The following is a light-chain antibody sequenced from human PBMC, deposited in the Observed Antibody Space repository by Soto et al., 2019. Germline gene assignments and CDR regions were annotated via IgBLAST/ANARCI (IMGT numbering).Light chain of an antibody. CDR2: GAA. Sequence: EIVLTQSPGTLSLSPGERATLSCRASQSVYINSLAWYQQKPGQPPRLLIYGAATRASAVPDRFSGSGSGADFALTITRLEPEDFAVYYCQQYGASPLTFGPGTRVD. J-gene: IGKJ3*01. V-gene: IGKV3-20*01. CDR1: QSVYINS. CDR3: QQYGASPLT.